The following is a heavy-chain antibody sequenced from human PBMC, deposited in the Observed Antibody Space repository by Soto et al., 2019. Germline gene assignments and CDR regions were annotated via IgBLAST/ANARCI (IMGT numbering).Heavy chain of an antibody. D-gene: IGHD5-12*01. J-gene: IGHJ3*02. CDR1: GGSISSGGYY. CDR3: ARTAGSGYDFLQVVAFDI. Sequence: ETLSLTCTVSGGSISSGGYYWSWIRQHPGKGLEWIGYIYYSGSTNYNPSLKSRVTISVDTSKNQFSLKLSSVTAADTAVYYCARTAGSGYDFLQVVAFDIWGQGTMVTVSS. V-gene: IGHV4-61*08. CDR2: IYYSGST.